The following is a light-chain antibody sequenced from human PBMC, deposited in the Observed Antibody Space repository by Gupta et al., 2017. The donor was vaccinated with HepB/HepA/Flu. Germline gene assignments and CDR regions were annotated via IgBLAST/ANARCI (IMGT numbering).Light chain of an antibody. Sequence: QSVLTQPPSASGTPGQRVTISYSGSSSNIGRNTVHWYQQVPGTAPKLVMYNNNQRPSGVPDRFSGSKSGTSASLAISGLQSEDEADYFCAAGDDSLKGVVFGGGTKLTVL. V-gene: IGLV1-44*01. J-gene: IGLJ2*01. CDR2: NNN. CDR1: SSNIGRNT. CDR3: AAGDDSLKGVV.